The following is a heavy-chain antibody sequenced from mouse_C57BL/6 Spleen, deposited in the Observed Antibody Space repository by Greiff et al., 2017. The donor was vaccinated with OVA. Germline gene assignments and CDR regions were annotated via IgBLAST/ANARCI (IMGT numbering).Heavy chain of an antibody. CDR2: IYPGSGST. V-gene: IGHV1-55*01. CDR3: ARDTTVVAKGYFDV. Sequence: QVQLQQPGAELVKPGASVKMSCKASGYTFTSYWITWVKQRPGQGLEWIGDIYPGSGSTNYNEMFKSKATLTVDTSSSTAYMQLSSLTSEDSAVYYCARDTTVVAKGYFDVWGTGTTVTVSS. CDR1: GYTFTSYW. J-gene: IGHJ1*03. D-gene: IGHD1-1*01.